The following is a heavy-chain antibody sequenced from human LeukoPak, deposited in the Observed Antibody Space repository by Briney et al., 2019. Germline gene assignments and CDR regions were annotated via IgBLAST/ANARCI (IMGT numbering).Heavy chain of an antibody. J-gene: IGHJ5*02. Sequence: KPSETLSLTCTVSGGSISSYYWSWIRQPPGKGLEWIGYIYYSGSTNYNPSPKSRVTISVDTSKNQFSLKLSSVTAADTAVYYCAGGVYGSGSYYNRWFDPWGQGTLVTVSS. D-gene: IGHD3-10*01. CDR1: GGSISSYY. V-gene: IGHV4-59*01. CDR2: IYYSGST. CDR3: AGGVYGSGSYYNRWFDP.